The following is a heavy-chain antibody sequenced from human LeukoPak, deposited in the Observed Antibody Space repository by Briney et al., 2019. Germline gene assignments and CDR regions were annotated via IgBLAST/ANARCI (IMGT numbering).Heavy chain of an antibody. CDR1: GYRFTSYW. CDR2: IYPGDSDT. V-gene: IGHV5-51*01. D-gene: IGHD3-10*01. J-gene: IGHJ3*02. CDR3: ARREYPVLPFDI. Sequence: GESLKISCKSSGYRFTSYWIGWVRQMPGKGLEWMGVIYPGDSDTRYSPSFQGQVTISADKSISTAYLQWSSPKASDTAMYYCARREYPVLPFDIWGQGTMVTVSS.